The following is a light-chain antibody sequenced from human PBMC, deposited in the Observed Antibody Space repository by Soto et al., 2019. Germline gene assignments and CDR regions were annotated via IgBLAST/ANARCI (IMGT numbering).Light chain of an antibody. CDR2: DVS. J-gene: IGLJ2*01. CDR1: SSDVGGYSY. CDR3: CSYAGSYSWV. V-gene: IGLV2-11*01. Sequence: QSALTQPRSVSGSPGQSVTISCTGTSSDVGGYSYVSWYQQHPGKAPKLMIYDVSKRPPGVPDRFSGSKSGNTASLTISGLQSEDEADYYCCSYAGSYSWVFGGGTKVTVL.